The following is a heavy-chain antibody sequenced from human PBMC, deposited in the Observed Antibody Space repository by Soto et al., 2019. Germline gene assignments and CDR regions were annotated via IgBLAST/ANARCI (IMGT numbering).Heavy chain of an antibody. J-gene: IGHJ3*02. CDR3: AKARGYDYVWGSSDAFDI. V-gene: IGHV3-23*01. CDR2: ISGSGGST. Sequence: WVSAISGSGGSTYYADSVKGRFTISRDNSKNTLYLQMNSLRAEDTAVYYCAKARGYDYVWGSSDAFDIWGQGTMVTVSS. D-gene: IGHD3-16*01.